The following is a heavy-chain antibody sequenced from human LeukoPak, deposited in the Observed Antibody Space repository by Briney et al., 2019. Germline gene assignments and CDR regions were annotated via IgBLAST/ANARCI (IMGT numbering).Heavy chain of an antibody. D-gene: IGHD2-15*01. J-gene: IGHJ4*02. Sequence: GGSLRLSCAASGFTFSSYAMSWVRQAPGKGLEWVAVISYDGSDKYYADSVKGRFTISRDNSKNTLYLQMNSLRAEDTAVYYCAKDVGSGPLNVVVVAATIDYWGQGTLVTVSS. V-gene: IGHV3-30*18. CDR2: ISYDGSDK. CDR1: GFTFSSYA. CDR3: AKDVGSGPLNVVVVAATIDY.